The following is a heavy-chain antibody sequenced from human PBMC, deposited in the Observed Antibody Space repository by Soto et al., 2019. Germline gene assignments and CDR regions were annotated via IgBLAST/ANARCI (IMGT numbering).Heavy chain of an antibody. CDR3: ARQGSDCSSTSCYFFSPSAFGYYYYGMDV. CDR1: GYSFTSYW. V-gene: IGHV5-51*01. D-gene: IGHD2-2*01. J-gene: IGHJ6*02. CDR2: IYPGDSDT. Sequence: GESLKISCKGSGYSFTSYWIGWVRQMPGKGLEWMGIIYPGDSDTRYSPSFQGQVTISADKSISTAYLQWSSLKASDTAMYYCARQGSDCSSTSCYFFSPSAFGYYYYGMDVWGQGTTVTVS.